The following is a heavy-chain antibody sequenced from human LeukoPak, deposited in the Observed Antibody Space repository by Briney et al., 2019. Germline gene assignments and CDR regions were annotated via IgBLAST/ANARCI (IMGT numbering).Heavy chain of an antibody. CDR2: ISGSGGST. V-gene: IGHV3-23*01. CDR1: GFTFSSYA. D-gene: IGHD1-26*01. Sequence: GGSLRLSCAASGFTFSSYAMSWVRQAPGKGLEWVSAISGSGGSTYYADSVKGRFTISRDNSKNTLYLQMNSLRAEDTAIYYCARDLRIVSGSYLDYWGQGTLVTVSS. J-gene: IGHJ4*02. CDR3: ARDLRIVSGSYLDY.